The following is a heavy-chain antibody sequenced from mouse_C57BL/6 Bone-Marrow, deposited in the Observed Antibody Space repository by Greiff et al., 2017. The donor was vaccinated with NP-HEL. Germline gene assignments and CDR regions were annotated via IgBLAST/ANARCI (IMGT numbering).Heavy chain of an antibody. Sequence: QVHVKQSGAELARPGASVKLSCKASGYTFTSYGISWVKQRTGQGLEWIGEIYPRSGNTYYNEKFKGKATLTADKSSSTAYMELRSLTSEDSAVYFCARGDYSKRGPYWGQGTLVTVSA. V-gene: IGHV1-81*01. CDR1: GYTFTSYG. CDR3: ARGDYSKRGPY. D-gene: IGHD2-5*01. CDR2: IYPRSGNT. J-gene: IGHJ3*01.